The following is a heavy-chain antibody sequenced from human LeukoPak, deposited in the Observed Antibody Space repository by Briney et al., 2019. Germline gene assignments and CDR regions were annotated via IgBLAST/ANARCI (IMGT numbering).Heavy chain of an antibody. CDR3: ASHSSRLGYYYYGMDV. CDR2: TYYRSKWYN. CDR1: GDSVSSNSAA. J-gene: IGHJ6*02. Sequence: SQTLSLTCAISGDSVSSNSAAWNWIRQSPSRGLEWQGRTYYRSKWYNDYAVSVKSRITINPDTSKNQFSLQLNSVTPEDTAVYYCASHSSRLGYYYYGMDVWGRGTTVTVSS. D-gene: IGHD6-25*01. V-gene: IGHV6-1*01.